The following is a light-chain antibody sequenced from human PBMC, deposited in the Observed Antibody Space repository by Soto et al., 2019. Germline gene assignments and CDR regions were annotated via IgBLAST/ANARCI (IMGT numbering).Light chain of an antibody. CDR2: AAS. V-gene: IGKV3-11*01. CDR1: QSVFSS. CDR3: QQRSNWPL. J-gene: IGKJ1*01. Sequence: EIVLPQSPATLSLSPGERATLSCRASQSVFSSLAWYQQKPGQAPRLLIYAASNRAAGIPARFSGSGSGTDFTLTISSLEPEDFAVYYCQQRSNWPLFGQGTKVDIK.